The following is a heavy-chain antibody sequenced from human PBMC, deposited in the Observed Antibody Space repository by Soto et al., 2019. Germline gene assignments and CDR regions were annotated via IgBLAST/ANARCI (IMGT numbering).Heavy chain of an antibody. J-gene: IGHJ4*02. CDR1: GYTFTNYY. CDR3: ARDSTLAY. CDR2: LNPSAGGT. V-gene: IGHV1-46*01. Sequence: ASVKVSCKASGYTFTNYYMHWVRQAPGQGLEWMGILNPSAGGTRYAPKFQARVTMTRDTSTSTVHMELSSLRPDDTAVYYCARDSTLAYWGQGTLVTVSS.